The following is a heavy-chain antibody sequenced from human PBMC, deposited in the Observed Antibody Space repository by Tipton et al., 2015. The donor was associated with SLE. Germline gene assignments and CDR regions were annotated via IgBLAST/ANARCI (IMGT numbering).Heavy chain of an antibody. CDR2: VYYGGST. Sequence: TLSLTCTVSGDSVRGSYWSWIRQPPGMGLEWIGFVYYGGSTNMGTTNYNPSLESRLDISVDTSGRLFFLRLSSMTAADTAVYYCARGGSLIQEWPHFHSWGQGTLVTVFS. CDR1: GDSVRGSY. D-gene: IGHD3-3*01. V-gene: IGHV4-59*02. CDR3: ARGGSLIQEWPHFHS. J-gene: IGHJ4*02.